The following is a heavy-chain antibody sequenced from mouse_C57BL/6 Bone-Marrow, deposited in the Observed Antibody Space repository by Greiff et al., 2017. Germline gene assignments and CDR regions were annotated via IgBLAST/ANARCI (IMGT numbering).Heavy chain of an antibody. CDR3: ARGFYYFDY. Sequence: QVQLQQPGAELVKPGASVKLSCKASGYTFTSYWMQWVKQRPGQGLEWIGEIDPSDSYTNYNQKFTGKATLTVDTSSSTASMRLSSLTSEDSAVYCCARGFYYFDYWGQGTTLTVSS. CDR2: IDPSDSYT. V-gene: IGHV1-50*01. CDR1: GYTFTSYW. J-gene: IGHJ2*01.